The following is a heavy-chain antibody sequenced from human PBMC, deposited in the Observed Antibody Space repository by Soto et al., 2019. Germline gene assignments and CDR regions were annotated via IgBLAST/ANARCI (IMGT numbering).Heavy chain of an antibody. J-gene: IGHJ4*02. CDR1: GGSISSGDYY. CDR2: IYYSGST. Sequence: SETLSLTCTVSGGSISSGDYYWSWIRQPPGKGLEWIGYIYYSGSTYYNPSLKSRVTISVDTSKNQFSLKLSSVTAADTAVYYCARASGSYGAYYFDYWGQGTLVTVSS. V-gene: IGHV4-30-4*01. D-gene: IGHD1-26*01. CDR3: ARASGSYGAYYFDY.